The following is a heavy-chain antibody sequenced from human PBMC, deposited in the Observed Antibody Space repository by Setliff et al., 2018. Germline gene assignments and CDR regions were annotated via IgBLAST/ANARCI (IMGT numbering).Heavy chain of an antibody. J-gene: IGHJ6*02. CDR3: ARDKATYYDSSGYYFTSSMDV. CDR1: GYTFTSYG. Sequence: GASVKVSCKASGYTFTSYGIGWVRQAPGQGIEWMGWISAYNGNTNYAQKLQGRVTMTTDTSTSTSYMELRSLRSDDTDVYYCARDKATYYDSSGYYFTSSMDVWGQGTTVT. CDR2: ISAYNGNT. D-gene: IGHD3-22*01. V-gene: IGHV1-18*01.